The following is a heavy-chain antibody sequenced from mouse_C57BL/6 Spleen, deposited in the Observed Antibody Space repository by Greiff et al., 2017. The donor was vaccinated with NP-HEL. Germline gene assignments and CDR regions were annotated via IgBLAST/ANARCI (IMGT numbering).Heavy chain of an antibody. V-gene: IGHV5-17*01. CDR2: ISSGSSTI. D-gene: IGHD2-3*01. J-gene: IGHJ4*01. CDR1: GFTFSDYG. Sequence: EVKLHESGGGLVKPGGSLKLSCAASGFTFSDYGMHWVRQAPEKGLEWVAYISSGSSTIYYADTVKGRFTISRDNAKNTLFLQMTSLRSEDTAMYYCARLLPYAMDYWGQGTSVTVSS. CDR3: ARLLPYAMDY.